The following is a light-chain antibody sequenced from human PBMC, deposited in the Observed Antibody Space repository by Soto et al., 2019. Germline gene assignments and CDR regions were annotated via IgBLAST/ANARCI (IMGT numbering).Light chain of an antibody. CDR1: QSISNH. CDR3: QQSYSSPPT. CDR2: AAS. J-gene: IGKJ1*01. Sequence: DIQMTQSPSSLSASVEDRVIITCRASQSISNHLNWYQQKPGKAPKLLIFAASSLQSGVPSRFRGSRSGPDFTLTISSLQPEDFATYYCQQSYSSPPTLGQGTKVDTK. V-gene: IGKV1-39*01.